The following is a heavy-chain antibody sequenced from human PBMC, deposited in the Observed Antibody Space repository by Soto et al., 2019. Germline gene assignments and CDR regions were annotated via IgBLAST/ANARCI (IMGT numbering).Heavy chain of an antibody. CDR1: GFTVRSHY. D-gene: IGHD3-10*01. Sequence: PGGSLRLSCAASGFTVRSHYMSWVRQAPGKGLEWVSTTYTDGTTSYADTVKGRFTISRDNSKNTLHLQMSSLRAEDTAVFYCARAPGTYYYGLDVWGQGTTVTVPS. V-gene: IGHV3-53*01. CDR3: ARAPGTYYYGLDV. CDR2: TYTDGTT. J-gene: IGHJ6*02.